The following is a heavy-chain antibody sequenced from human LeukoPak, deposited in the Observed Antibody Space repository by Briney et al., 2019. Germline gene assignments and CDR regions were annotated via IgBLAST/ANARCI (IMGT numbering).Heavy chain of an antibody. CDR1: GFTFSSYA. D-gene: IGHD5-12*01. CDR2: ISGSGGTT. CDR3: AREGIDGSGYDLDY. Sequence: GGSLRLSCAASGFTFSSYAMSWVRQAPGKGLEWVSGISGSGGTTYYADSVKGRFTISRDNSKNTLYLQVNSLRAEDTAVYYCAREGIDGSGYDLDYWGQGTLVTVSS. J-gene: IGHJ4*02. V-gene: IGHV3-23*01.